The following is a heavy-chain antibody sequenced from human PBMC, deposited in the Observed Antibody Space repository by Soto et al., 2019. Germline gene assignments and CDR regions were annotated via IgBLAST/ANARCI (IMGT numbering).Heavy chain of an antibody. CDR1: GGSFSGYY. D-gene: IGHD2-2*01. CDR3: AREGSTSLRYFDL. J-gene: IGHJ2*01. V-gene: IGHV4-34*01. Sequence: QVQLQQWGAGLLKPSETLSLTCAVYGGSFSGYYWTWIRQPPGKGLEWIGEINHSGSTNYNPSLKSRVTISIDTSKNQFSLKLTSVTAADTAVYYCAREGSTSLRYFDLWGRGTLVTVSS. CDR2: INHSGST.